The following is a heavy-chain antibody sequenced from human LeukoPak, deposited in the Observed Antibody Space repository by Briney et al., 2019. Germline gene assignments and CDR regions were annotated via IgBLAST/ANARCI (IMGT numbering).Heavy chain of an antibody. CDR3: ARSYDSSGYYSSLYPTDAFDI. D-gene: IGHD3-22*01. Sequence: SETLSLTCTVSGGSISSGGYYWSWIRQHPGKGLEWIGYIYCSGSTYYNPSLKSRVTISVDTSKNQFSLKLSSVTAADTAVYYCARSYDSSGYYSSLYPTDAFDIWGQGTMVTVSS. CDR1: GGSISSGGYY. CDR2: IYCSGST. J-gene: IGHJ3*02. V-gene: IGHV4-31*03.